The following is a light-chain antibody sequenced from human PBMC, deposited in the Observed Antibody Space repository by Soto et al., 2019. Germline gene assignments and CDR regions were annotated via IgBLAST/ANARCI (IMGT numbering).Light chain of an antibody. CDR2: STT. Sequence: QTVVTQEPSLTVSPGGTVTLTCASSAGTVTSDFYPNWFQQKPGQAPRALTYSTTNKHSWTPARFSGSLLGGKAALTLSGVQPEDEAEYYCLLYNGGALVFGGGTKLTVL. CDR3: LLYNGGALV. CDR1: AGTVTSDFY. V-gene: IGLV7-43*01. J-gene: IGLJ2*01.